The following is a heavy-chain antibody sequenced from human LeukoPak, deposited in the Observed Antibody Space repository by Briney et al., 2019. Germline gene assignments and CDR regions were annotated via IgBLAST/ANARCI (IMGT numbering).Heavy chain of an antibody. CDR2: INSDGSST. J-gene: IGHJ5*02. Sequence: PGGSLRLSCAASGFTFSSYWMHWVRQAPGKGLVGVSRINSDGSSTSYADSVKGRFTTSRDNAKNTLYLQMNNLRAEDTAVYYCARTSGWYNLWGQGTLVTVSS. D-gene: IGHD6-19*01. CDR1: GFTFSSYW. CDR3: ARTSGWYNL. V-gene: IGHV3-74*01.